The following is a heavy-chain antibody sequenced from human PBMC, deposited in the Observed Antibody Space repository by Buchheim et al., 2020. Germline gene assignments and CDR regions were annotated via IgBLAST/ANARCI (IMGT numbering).Heavy chain of an antibody. CDR3: ARVNGDFWSGYSPMDV. CDR2: IYHSGST. D-gene: IGHD3-3*01. J-gene: IGHJ6*02. CDR1: GGSISSGGYS. Sequence: QLQLQESGSGLVKPSQTLSLTCAVSGGSISSGGYSWSWIRQPPGKGLEWIGYIYHSGSTYYNPSLKSRVTIPVDRSKNQFSLKLSSVTAADTAVYYCARVNGDFWSGYSPMDVWGQGTT. V-gene: IGHV4-30-2*01.